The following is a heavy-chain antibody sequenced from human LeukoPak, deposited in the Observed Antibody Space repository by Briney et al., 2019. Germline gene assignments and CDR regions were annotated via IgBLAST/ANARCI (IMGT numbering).Heavy chain of an antibody. CDR1: GYTFTSYG. D-gene: IGHD3-10*01. V-gene: IGHV1-18*01. J-gene: IGHJ4*02. CDR3: ARDSEMVRGALVYYFDY. Sequence: ASVKVSCKASGYTFTSYGISWVRQAPGQGLEWMGWISAYNGNTNYAQKFQGRVTMTRDTSISTAYMELSRLRSDDTAVYYCARDSEMVRGALVYYFDYWGQGTLVTVSS. CDR2: ISAYNGNT.